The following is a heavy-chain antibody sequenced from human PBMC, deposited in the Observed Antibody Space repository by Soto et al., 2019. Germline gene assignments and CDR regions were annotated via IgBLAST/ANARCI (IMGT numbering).Heavy chain of an antibody. CDR1: GYTFTSYY. D-gene: IGHD2-8*01. Sequence: GASVKVSCKASGYTFTSYYMHWVRQAPGQGLEWMGIINPSGGSTSYAQKFQGRVTMTRDTSTSTVYMELSSLRHEDTAFYYCTKEHCNGDKCHIDYWGQGTLVTVSS. CDR3: TKEHCNGDKCHIDY. J-gene: IGHJ4*02. CDR2: INPSGGST. V-gene: IGHV1-46*01.